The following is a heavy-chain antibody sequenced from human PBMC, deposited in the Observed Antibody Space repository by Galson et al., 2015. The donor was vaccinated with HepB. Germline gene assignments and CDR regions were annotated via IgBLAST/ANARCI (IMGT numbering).Heavy chain of an antibody. CDR1: GFTFSSYS. Sequence: SLRLSCAASGFTFSSYSVNWVRQAPGKGLEWVSHINHDSTAIHYADSVKGRFTISRDNGKNSLYLQINSLRAEDTAVYYCARDFRYSCDYWGQETLVTVSS. V-gene: IGHV3-48*01. CDR2: INHDSTAI. J-gene: IGHJ4*02. CDR3: ARDFRYSCDY.